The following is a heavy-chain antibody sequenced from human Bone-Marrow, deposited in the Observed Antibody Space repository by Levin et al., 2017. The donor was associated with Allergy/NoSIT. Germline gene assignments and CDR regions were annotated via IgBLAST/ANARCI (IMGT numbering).Heavy chain of an antibody. J-gene: IGHJ4*02. Sequence: GGSLRLSCAASGFTFSDYYMSWIRQAPGKGLEWVSYISSSGSTIYYADSVKGRFTISRDNAKNSLYLQMNSLRAEDTAVYYCARVVARFLFSLPRYWGQGTLVTVSS. D-gene: IGHD2/OR15-2a*01. CDR1: GFTFSDYY. CDR3: ARVVARFLFSLPRY. CDR2: ISSSGSTI. V-gene: IGHV3-11*01.